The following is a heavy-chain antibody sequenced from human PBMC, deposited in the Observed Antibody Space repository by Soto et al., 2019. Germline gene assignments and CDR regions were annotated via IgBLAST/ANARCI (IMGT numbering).Heavy chain of an antibody. CDR1: GYTFTSYY. J-gene: IGHJ3*02. CDR2: INPSGGST. V-gene: IGHV1-46*01. D-gene: IGHD2-8*02. CDR3: ATDSFGTGSPSDAFDT. Sequence: GASVKVSCKASGYTFTSYYMHWVRQAPGQGLEWMGIINPSGGSTSYAQKFQGRVTMTRDTSTSTIYMELSSLRSEDTAVYYCATDSFGTGSPSDAFDTWGQGTMVTVSS.